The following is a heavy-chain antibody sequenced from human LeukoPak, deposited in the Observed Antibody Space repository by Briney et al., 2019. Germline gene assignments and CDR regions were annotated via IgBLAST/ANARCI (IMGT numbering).Heavy chain of an antibody. CDR3: ARDLGCSGGSCYSDYFDY. CDR1: GYTFTSYY. J-gene: IGHJ4*02. CDR2: INPSGGST. D-gene: IGHD2-15*01. Sequence: AASVKVSCKASGYTFTSYYMHWVRQAPEQGLEWMGIINPSGGSTSYAQKFQGRVTMTRDTSTSTVYMELSSLRSEDTAVYYCARDLGCSGGSCYSDYFDYWGQGTLVTVSS. V-gene: IGHV1-46*01.